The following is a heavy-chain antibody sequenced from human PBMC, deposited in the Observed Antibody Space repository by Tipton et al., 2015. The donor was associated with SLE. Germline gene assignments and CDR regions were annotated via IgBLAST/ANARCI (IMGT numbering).Heavy chain of an antibody. Sequence: TLSLTCTVSGGSISSYYWSWIRQPPGKGLEWIGYIHHSGTTNYNPSLQSRVTISRDPSKNQFSLKLSSATAADTAVYYCARDRVGVGDFDYWGQGTLVTVSS. CDR1: GGSISSYY. CDR3: ARDRVGVGDFDY. CDR2: IHHSGTT. V-gene: IGHV4-59*01. J-gene: IGHJ4*02. D-gene: IGHD1-26*01.